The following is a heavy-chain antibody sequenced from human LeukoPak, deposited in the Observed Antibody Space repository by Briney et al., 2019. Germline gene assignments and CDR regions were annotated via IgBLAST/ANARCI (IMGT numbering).Heavy chain of an antibody. CDR3: ASLADFWSGYLDAFDI. CDR1: GGSISSSSYY. D-gene: IGHD3-3*01. V-gene: IGHV4-39*01. J-gene: IGHJ3*02. CDR2: IYYSGST. Sequence: TSETLSLTCSVSGGSISSSSYYWGWIRQPPGKGLEWIGSIYYSGSTYYNLSLKSRVTISVDTSKNQFSLKLSSVTAADTAVYYCASLADFWSGYLDAFDIWGQGTMVTVSS.